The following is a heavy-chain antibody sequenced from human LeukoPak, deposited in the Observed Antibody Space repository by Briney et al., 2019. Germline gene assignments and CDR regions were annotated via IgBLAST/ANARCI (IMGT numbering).Heavy chain of an antibody. J-gene: IGHJ6*03. Sequence: PSETLSLTCAVYGGSFSGYYWSWIRQPPGKGLEWIGEINHSGSTNYNPSLKSRVTISIDTSKDQFSLKLNSVTATDTAVYYCARESVEYYYMDVWGKGTTVTVSS. CDR3: ARESVEYYYMDV. V-gene: IGHV4-34*01. CDR1: GGSFSGYY. CDR2: INHSGST.